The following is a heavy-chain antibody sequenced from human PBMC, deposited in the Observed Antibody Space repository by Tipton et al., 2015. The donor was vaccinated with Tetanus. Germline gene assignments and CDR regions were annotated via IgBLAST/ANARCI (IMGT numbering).Heavy chain of an antibody. CDR3: RAGSCL. V-gene: IGHV3-7*03. D-gene: IGHD3-10*02. Sequence: SLRLSCAASEFTFSSYWMSWVRQAPGKGLEWVASIKQDGRERYYVDSVKGRFTISRDNAKNSLFLQMTSLRAEDTAMYYCRAGSCLGGPGTLVTVSS. J-gene: IGHJ4*02. CDR1: EFTFSSYW. CDR2: IKQDGRER.